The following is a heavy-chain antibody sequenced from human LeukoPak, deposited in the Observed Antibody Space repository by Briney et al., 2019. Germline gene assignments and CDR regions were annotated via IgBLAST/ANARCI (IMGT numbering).Heavy chain of an antibody. CDR2: IYPGDSDT. Sequence: GESLKISCKGSGYSFTSYWIGWVRQMPGKGLEWMGIIYPGDSDTRYSPSFQGQVTISADKSNSTAYLQWSSLKASDTAMYYCARHPVAVAGTGYYYYMDVWGKGTTVTVSS. J-gene: IGHJ6*03. D-gene: IGHD6-19*01. CDR1: GYSFTSYW. CDR3: ARHPVAVAGTGYYYYMDV. V-gene: IGHV5-51*01.